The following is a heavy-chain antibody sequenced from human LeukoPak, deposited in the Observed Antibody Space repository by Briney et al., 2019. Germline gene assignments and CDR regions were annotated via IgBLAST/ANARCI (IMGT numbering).Heavy chain of an antibody. CDR1: GYTFTAYY. Sequence: GASVKVSCKASGYTFTAYYMHWVRQAPGQGLEWMGCINPNSGGTNYAQKFQGRVTMTSHTSISTAYMEPSSLRSDDTALYSCAREASSVITRFFDYWGQGTLVTVSS. CDR3: AREASSVITRFFDY. J-gene: IGHJ4*02. CDR2: INPNSGGT. D-gene: IGHD3-22*01. V-gene: IGHV1-2*02.